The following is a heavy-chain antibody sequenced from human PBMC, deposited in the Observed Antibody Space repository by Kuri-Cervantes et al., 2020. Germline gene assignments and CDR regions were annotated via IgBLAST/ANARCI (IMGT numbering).Heavy chain of an antibody. D-gene: IGHD5-18*01. CDR1: GFAFNNAW. CDR3: ARDGYSYGTDY. Sequence: GGSLRLSCAASGFAFNNAWMSWVRQAPGKGLEWVANIKQDGSEKYYVDSVKGRFTISRDNAKNSLYLQMNSLRAEDTAVYYCARDGYSYGTDYWGQGTLVTVSS. V-gene: IGHV3-7*04. J-gene: IGHJ4*02. CDR2: IKQDGSEK.